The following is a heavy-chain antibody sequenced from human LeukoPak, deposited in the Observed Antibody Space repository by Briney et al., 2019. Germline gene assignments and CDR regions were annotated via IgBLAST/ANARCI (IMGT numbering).Heavy chain of an antibody. Sequence: GGSLRLSCAASGFTFSSYGMHWVRQAPGKGLEWVAVIWYDGSNKYYADSVKGRFTISRDNSKNTLYLQMNSLRAEDTAVYYCARDSSPSYGMDVWGQGTTVTVSS. CDR3: ARDSSPSYGMDV. CDR2: IWYDGSNK. J-gene: IGHJ6*02. CDR1: GFTFSSYG. V-gene: IGHV3-33*01.